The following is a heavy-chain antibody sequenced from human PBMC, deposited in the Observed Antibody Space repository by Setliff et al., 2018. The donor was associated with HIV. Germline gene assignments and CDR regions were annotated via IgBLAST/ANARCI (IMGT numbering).Heavy chain of an antibody. D-gene: IGHD6-13*01. V-gene: IGHV4-39*01. J-gene: IGHJ6*03. CDR3: ARHRDPPGSSWIFYYYYMDL. Sequence: SETLSLTCTVSGGAINTNNYYWGWIRQTPGEGREWIGSIHYGGSTYFYNPSLKSRVTMSVDTSKNQVSLRLSSATAADTGVYYCARHRDPPGSSWIFYYYYMDLWGGGTTVTVSS. CDR1: GGAINTNNYY. CDR2: IHYGGST.